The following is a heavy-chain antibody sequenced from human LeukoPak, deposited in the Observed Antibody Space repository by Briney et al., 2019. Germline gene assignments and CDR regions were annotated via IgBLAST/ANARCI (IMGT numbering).Heavy chain of an antibody. J-gene: IGHJ4*02. CDR3: ARHGTRGYHPYYFDY. V-gene: IGHV4-59*08. Sequence: SETLSLTCTVSGSSISSYSWSWIRQPPGKGLEWIGYIYYSGSTNYNPSLKSRVTISVDTSKNQFSLKLTSVTAADTAVYYCARHGTRGYHPYYFDYWGQGTLVTVSS. CDR1: GSSISSYS. D-gene: IGHD3-22*01. CDR2: IYYSGST.